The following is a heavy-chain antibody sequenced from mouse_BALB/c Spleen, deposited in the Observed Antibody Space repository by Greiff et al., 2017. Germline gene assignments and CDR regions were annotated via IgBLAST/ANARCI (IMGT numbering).Heavy chain of an antibody. V-gene: IGHV1-7*01. CDR2: INPSTGYT. J-gene: IGHJ4*01. D-gene: IGHD1-1*01. CDR3: ASIFITTVARAMDY. Sequence: VQLQESGAELAKPGASVKMSCKASGYTFTSYWMHWVNQRPGQGLEWIGYINPSTGYTEYNQKFKDKATLTADKSSSTAYMQLSSLTSEDSAVYYCASIFITTVARAMDYWGQGTSVTVSS. CDR1: GYTFTSYW.